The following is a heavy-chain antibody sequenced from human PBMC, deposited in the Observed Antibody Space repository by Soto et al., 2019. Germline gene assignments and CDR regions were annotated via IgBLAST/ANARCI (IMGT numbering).Heavy chain of an antibody. CDR3: ATGSYYYGMDV. J-gene: IGHJ6*02. CDR1: GFTLNNYW. Sequence: EVQLVESGGGLVQPGGSLRLSCAGSGFTLNNYWMHWVRQTPGKGLVWVSRINPDGSSTSYADSVKGRFTTSRDNAKNTVYLQMNSLRVEDTAAYYCATGSYYYGMDVWVQGTTVTVSS. D-gene: IGHD6-25*01. V-gene: IGHV3-74*01. CDR2: INPDGSST.